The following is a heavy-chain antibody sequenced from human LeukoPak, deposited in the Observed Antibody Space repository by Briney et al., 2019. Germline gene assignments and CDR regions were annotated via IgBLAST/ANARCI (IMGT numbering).Heavy chain of an antibody. CDR3: ARDPGYYYDSSGYPRYYFDY. Sequence: GGSLRLSCVASGFTFSSYAMHWVRQAPGKGLEWVAVISYDGSNKYYADSVKGRFTISRDNSKNTLYLQMNSLRAEDTAVYYCARDPGYYYDSSGYPRYYFDYWGQGTLVTVSS. V-gene: IGHV3-30*04. J-gene: IGHJ4*02. CDR1: GFTFSSYA. CDR2: ISYDGSNK. D-gene: IGHD3-22*01.